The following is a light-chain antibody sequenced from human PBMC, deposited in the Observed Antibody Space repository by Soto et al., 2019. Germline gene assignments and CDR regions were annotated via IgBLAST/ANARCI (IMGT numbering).Light chain of an antibody. CDR1: SSDVGGSTY. CDR2: DVS. Sequence: QSALTQPRSVSGSPGQSVTISCTGTSSDVGGSTYVSWYQQHPGKAPKLMIYDVSKRPSGVPDRFSGSKSGNTASLTISGLQAEDEADYYCCSYAGSYTLGVFGTGTKVTVL. J-gene: IGLJ1*01. CDR3: CSYAGSYTLGV. V-gene: IGLV2-11*01.